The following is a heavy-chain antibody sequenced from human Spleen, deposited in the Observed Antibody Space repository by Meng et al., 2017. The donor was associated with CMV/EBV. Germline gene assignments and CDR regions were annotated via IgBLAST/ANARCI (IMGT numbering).Heavy chain of an antibody. J-gene: IGHJ6*02. Sequence: GGSLRLSCAASGFTFSNYGMHWVRQAPGKGLEWVSFIRFDGSNQYYADSVKGRFTISRDNSKNTLYLQMNTLRAEDTAVYYCAKDLTSGYGHYSYYGMDVWGQGTTVTVSS. CDR2: IRFDGSNQ. CDR3: AKDLTSGYGHYSYYGMDV. V-gene: IGHV3-30*02. D-gene: IGHD5-12*01. CDR1: GFTFSNYG.